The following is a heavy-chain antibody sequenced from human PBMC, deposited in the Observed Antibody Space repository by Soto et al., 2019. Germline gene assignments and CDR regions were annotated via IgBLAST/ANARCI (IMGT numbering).Heavy chain of an antibody. CDR2: IIPIFGTA. Sequence: QVQLVQSGAEVKKPGSSVKVSCKASGGTFSSYAISWVRQAPGQGLEWMGGIIPIFGTANYAQKFQGRVTITADESTSTAYMELSSLRSEDTAVYYCATTGVVITNVEYNWFDPWGQGTLVTVSS. V-gene: IGHV1-69*01. D-gene: IGHD3-22*01. CDR3: ATTGVVITNVEYNWFDP. CDR1: GGTFSSYA. J-gene: IGHJ5*02.